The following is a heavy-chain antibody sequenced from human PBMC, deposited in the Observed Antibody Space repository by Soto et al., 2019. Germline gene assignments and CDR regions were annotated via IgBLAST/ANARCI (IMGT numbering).Heavy chain of an antibody. Sequence: GASVKVSCKASGYTFTGCYMHWVRQAPGQGLEWMGWINPNSGGTNYAQKFQGRVTMTRDTSISTAYMELSRLRSDDTAVYYCARGSMVDWNFSPGLDPWGQGTLVTVSS. CDR3: ARGSMVDWNFSPGLDP. D-gene: IGHD1-7*01. CDR1: GYTFTGCY. CDR2: INPNSGGT. V-gene: IGHV1-2*02. J-gene: IGHJ5*02.